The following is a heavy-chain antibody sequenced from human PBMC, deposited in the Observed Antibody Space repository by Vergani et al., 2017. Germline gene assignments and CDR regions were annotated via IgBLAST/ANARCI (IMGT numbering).Heavy chain of an antibody. V-gene: IGHV3-30*18. CDR3: AKDRIQLWAPRSVFDY. Sequence: QVQLVESGGGVVQPGTSLRLSCAASGFTFSSYGMHWVRQAPGKGLEWVAVISYDGSNKYYADSVKGRFTISRDNSKNTLYLQMNSLRAEDTAVYYCAKDRIQLWAPRSVFDYWGQGTLVTVSS. CDR1: GFTFSSYG. D-gene: IGHD5-18*01. J-gene: IGHJ4*02. CDR2: ISYDGSNK.